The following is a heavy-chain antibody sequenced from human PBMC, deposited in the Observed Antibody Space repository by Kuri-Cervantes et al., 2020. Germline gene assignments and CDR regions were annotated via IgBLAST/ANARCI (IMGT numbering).Heavy chain of an antibody. CDR3: ASMGKGGSLAY. V-gene: IGHV4-38-2*01. D-gene: IGHD1-26*01. Sequence: SETLSLTCAVSGYSISSGYYWGWIRQPPGKGLEWIGSIYHSGSTYYNPSLKSRVTISVDTSKNQFSLKLSSVTAADTAVYYCASMGKGGSLAYWGQGTLVTVSS. CDR1: GYSISSGYY. CDR2: IYHSGST. J-gene: IGHJ4*02.